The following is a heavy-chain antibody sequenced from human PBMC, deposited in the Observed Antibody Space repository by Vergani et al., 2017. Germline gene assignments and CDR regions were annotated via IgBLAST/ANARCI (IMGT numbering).Heavy chain of an antibody. J-gene: IGHJ4*02. CDR1: GGSFSGYF. D-gene: IGHD6-13*01. CDR2: INHSGSS. CDR3: ARYSSSWYSPSFDY. Sequence: QVQLQQWGVGLLKPSETLSLTCAVYGGSFSGYFWSWIRQSPGKGLEWIGEINHSGSSNYNPSLKSRVTISVDRSKNQFSLKLRSVTVADTAVYYCARYSSSWYSPSFDYWGQGTLVTVSS. V-gene: IGHV4-34*01.